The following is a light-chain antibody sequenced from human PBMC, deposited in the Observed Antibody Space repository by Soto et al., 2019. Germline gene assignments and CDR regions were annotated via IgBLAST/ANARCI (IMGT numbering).Light chain of an antibody. CDR2: GAS. CDR1: QTVNSAH. V-gene: IGKV3-20*01. J-gene: IGKJ2*01. Sequence: EIVLTQSPGTLSLSPGEGATLSCRASQTVNSAHFAWYQQKPTQAPRLLIYGASSRARGIPDRFSGSGSGTDFTLPINRLEPEDFAVYYCQQYDRSPYTFGQGTKLEIK. CDR3: QQYDRSPYT.